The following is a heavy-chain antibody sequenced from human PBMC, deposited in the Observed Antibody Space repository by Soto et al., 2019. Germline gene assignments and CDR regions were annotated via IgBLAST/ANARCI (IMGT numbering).Heavy chain of an antibody. CDR2: IVPSVDTT. D-gene: IGHD5-18*01. CDR3: AKCPQPPDTADPYAVDV. CDR1: GGTFSRSG. J-gene: IGHJ6*02. V-gene: IGHV1-69*18. Sequence: QVQLVQSGTEVKKPGASVKVSCKASGGTFSRSGFHWVRQAPGQGLEWMGMIVPSVDTTNYAQKFQARVTISADQLTSTDYQELRMLRSEDTSVYYCAKCPQPPDTADPYAVDVWGQGTRVIVSS.